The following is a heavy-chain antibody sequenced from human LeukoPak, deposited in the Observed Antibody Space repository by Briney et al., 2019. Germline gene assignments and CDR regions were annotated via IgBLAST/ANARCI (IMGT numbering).Heavy chain of an antibody. Sequence: SETLSLTCTVSGGSISSSSYYWGWIRQPPGKGLEWIGSIYYSGSTYYNPSLKSRVTISVDTSKNQFSLKLSSVTAADTAVYYCGVRSSWDDAFDIWGQGTMVTVSS. CDR2: IYYSGST. CDR1: GGSISSSSYY. D-gene: IGHD6-13*01. J-gene: IGHJ3*02. V-gene: IGHV4-39*07. CDR3: GVRSSWDDAFDI.